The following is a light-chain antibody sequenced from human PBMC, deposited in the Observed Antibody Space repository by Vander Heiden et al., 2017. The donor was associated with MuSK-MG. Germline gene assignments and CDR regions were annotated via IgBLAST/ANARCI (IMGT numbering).Light chain of an antibody. J-gene: IGKJ4*01. CDR3: QQHDNWPPLT. CDR1: QSVSSN. CDR2: GAS. Sequence: EVVMTQSPATLSVSPGERATLSCRASQSVSSNLAWYQQKPGQAPRLLIYGASTRATDTPDRFSGSGSGTEFTLTISSRQSEDFAVYYCQQHDNWPPLTFGGGTKVEIK. V-gene: IGKV3-15*01.